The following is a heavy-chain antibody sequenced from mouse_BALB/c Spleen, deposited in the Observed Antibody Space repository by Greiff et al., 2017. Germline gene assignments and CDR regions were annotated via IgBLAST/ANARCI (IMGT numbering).Heavy chain of an antibody. D-gene: IGHD3-3*01. J-gene: IGHJ4*01. CDR2: IHPSDSET. Sequence: QVQLQQPGSVLVRPGASVKLSCRASGYTFTSSWMHWAKQRPGQGLEWIGEIHPSDSETRLNQKFKDKATVTVDKSSSTAYMRLSSPTSEDSAVYYCARVGAGTGMDYWGQGTSVTVSS. CDR3: ARVGAGTGMDY. CDR1: GYTFTSSW. V-gene: IGHV1S130*01.